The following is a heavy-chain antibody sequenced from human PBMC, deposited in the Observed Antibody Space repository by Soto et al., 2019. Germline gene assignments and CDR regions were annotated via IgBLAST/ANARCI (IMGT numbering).Heavy chain of an antibody. Sequence: SETLSLTCTVSGGSISSSSYYWGWIRQPPGKGLEWIGSIYYSGSTYYNPSLKSRVTISVDTSKNQFSLKLSSVTAADTAVYYCARQGRGIVVVIYYWGQGTLVTVSS. D-gene: IGHD3-22*01. CDR1: GGSISSSSYY. V-gene: IGHV4-39*01. CDR2: IYYSGST. CDR3: ARQGRGIVVVIYY. J-gene: IGHJ4*02.